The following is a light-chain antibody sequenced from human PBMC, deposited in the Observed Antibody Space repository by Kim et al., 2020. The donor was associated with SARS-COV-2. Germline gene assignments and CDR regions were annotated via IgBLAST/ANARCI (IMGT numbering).Light chain of an antibody. CDR1: QSISSY. J-gene: IGKJ1*01. Sequence: ASVGDRVTITCRASQSISSYLNWYQQKPGKPPKLLIYTSSSLQSGVPSRFSGSGSGTDFTLTISSLQPEDFATYYCQQSYSTPRTFGQGTKVDIK. CDR3: QQSYSTPRT. V-gene: IGKV1-39*01. CDR2: TSS.